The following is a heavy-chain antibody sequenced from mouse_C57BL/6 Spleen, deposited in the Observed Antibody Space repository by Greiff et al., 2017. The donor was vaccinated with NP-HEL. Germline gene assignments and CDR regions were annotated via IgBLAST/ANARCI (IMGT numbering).Heavy chain of an antibody. CDR3: ARRMEYYFDY. D-gene: IGHD2-3*01. V-gene: IGHV1-50*01. CDR1: GYTFTSYW. Sequence: QVQLQQPGAELVKPGASVKLSCKASGYTFTSYWMQWVKQRPGQGLEWIGEIDPSDSYTNYNQKFKGKATLTVDTSSSTAYMQLSSLTSEDSAVYYGARRMEYYFDYWGQGTTLTVSS. J-gene: IGHJ2*01. CDR2: IDPSDSYT.